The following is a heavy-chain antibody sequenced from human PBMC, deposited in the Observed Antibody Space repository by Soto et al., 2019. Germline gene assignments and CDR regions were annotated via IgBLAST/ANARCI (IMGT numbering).Heavy chain of an antibody. D-gene: IGHD6-6*01. CDR1: GGSISSSNW. V-gene: IGHV4-4*02. CDR2: IYHSGST. Sequence: SETLSLTCAVSGGSISSSNWWSWVRQPPGKGLEWIGEIYHSGSTNYNPSLKSRVTISVDKSKNQFSLKLSSVTAADTAVYYCARASIAAPWVDYWGQGTLVTSPQ. J-gene: IGHJ4*02. CDR3: ARASIAAPWVDY.